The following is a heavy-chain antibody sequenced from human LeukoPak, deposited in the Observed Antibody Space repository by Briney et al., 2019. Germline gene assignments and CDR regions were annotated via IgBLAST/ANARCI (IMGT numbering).Heavy chain of an antibody. D-gene: IGHD5-18*01. V-gene: IGHV4-59*01. CDR1: GGSISSYY. CDR2: IYYSGST. CDR3: AGGYSYGSTYYYMDV. Sequence: SETLSLTCTVSGGSISSYYWSWIRQPPGKGLEWVGYIYYSGSTNYNPSLKSRVTISVDTSKNQFSLKLSSVTAADTAVYYCAGGYSYGSTYYYMDVWGKGTTVTISS. J-gene: IGHJ6*03.